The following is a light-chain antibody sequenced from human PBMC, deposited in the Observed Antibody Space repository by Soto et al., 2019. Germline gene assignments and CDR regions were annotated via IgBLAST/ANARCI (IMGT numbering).Light chain of an antibody. Sequence: AIQMTHSPSSLSSSVVDRVTIACRASQGIGNALGWYQQKPGKPPKVLIYGASNLQSGVPPRFSGSGSGTDFTLAIGSLQPEDSATYYCLQDINYPWTFGQGTKVDIK. V-gene: IGKV1-6*01. CDR3: LQDINYPWT. CDR1: QGIGNA. J-gene: IGKJ1*01. CDR2: GAS.